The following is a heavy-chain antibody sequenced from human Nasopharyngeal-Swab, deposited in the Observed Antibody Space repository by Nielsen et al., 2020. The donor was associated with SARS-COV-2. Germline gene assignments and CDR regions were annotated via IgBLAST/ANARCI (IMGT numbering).Heavy chain of an antibody. CDR3: ARGGYCSSTSCDTYYYYGMDV. CDR1: GFTFSSYW. D-gene: IGHD2-2*02. V-gene: IGHV3-21*01. CDR2: ISSSSSDI. J-gene: IGHJ6*02. Sequence: GESLKISCAASGFTFSSYWMHWVRQAPGKGLEWVSSISSSSSDIYYADSMKGRFTISRDNAKNSLYLQMNSLRGEDTAVYYCARGGYCSSTSCDTYYYYGMDVWGQGTTVTVSS.